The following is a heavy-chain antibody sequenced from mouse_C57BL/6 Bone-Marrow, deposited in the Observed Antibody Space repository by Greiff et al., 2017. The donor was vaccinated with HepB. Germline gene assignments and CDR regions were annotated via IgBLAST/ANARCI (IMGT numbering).Heavy chain of an antibody. J-gene: IGHJ2*01. CDR1: GYTFTSYW. D-gene: IGHD1-1*01. CDR2: IHPNSGNT. Sequence: VKLQQPGAELVKPGASVKLSCKASGYTFTSYWMHWVKQRPGQGLEWIGMIHPNSGNTNYNEKFKSKATLPVDKSSSTAYMQISSLTSEDSAVYYCARSTVGDDWGQGTTLTVSS. V-gene: IGHV1-64*01. CDR3: ARSTVGDD.